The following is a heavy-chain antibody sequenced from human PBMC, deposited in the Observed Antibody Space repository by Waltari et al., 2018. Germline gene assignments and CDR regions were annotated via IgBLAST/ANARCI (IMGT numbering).Heavy chain of an antibody. D-gene: IGHD2-8*01. J-gene: IGHJ4*02. Sequence: EVRLVESGGGLVQPGGSLRLSCAASEFTFSGYGMNWVRQAPGKGPEWISYFSSSGTIYYADSVKGRFTISRDNAKNSLYLQMNSLRVEDTAVYYCARAGVKASFDYWGQGTLVTVSS. CDR3: ARAGVKASFDY. CDR2: FSSSGTI. V-gene: IGHV3-48*04. CDR1: EFTFSGYG.